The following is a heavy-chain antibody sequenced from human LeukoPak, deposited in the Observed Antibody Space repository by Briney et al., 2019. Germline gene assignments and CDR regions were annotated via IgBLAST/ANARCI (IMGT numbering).Heavy chain of an antibody. V-gene: IGHV3-23*01. J-gene: IGHJ4*02. CDR3: AKDRGGGSYETDY. CDR1: GFTFSSYA. CDR2: ISGSGGST. D-gene: IGHD1-26*01. Sequence: GGSLRLSCAASGFTFSSYAMSWVRQAPGKGLEWVSAISGSGGSTYYADSVKGRFTISRDNSKNMLYLQMNSLRAEDTAVYYCAKDRGGGSYETDYWGQGTLVTVSS.